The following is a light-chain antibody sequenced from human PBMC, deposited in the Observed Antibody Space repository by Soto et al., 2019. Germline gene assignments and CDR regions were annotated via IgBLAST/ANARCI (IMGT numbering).Light chain of an antibody. V-gene: IGKV3-20*01. Sequence: EIVLTQSPGTLSLSLGERATLSCRASQSVSSSYLAWYQQKPGQAPRLLIYGASSRATGIPDRFSGSGSGTDFTLTFSRLEREDFVVDKCEEYGSSPWRCGDGTKVDIK. CDR2: GAS. CDR3: EEYGSSPWR. J-gene: IGKJ1*01. CDR1: QSVSSSY.